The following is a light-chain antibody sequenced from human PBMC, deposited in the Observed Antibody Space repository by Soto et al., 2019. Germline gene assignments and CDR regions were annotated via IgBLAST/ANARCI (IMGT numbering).Light chain of an antibody. CDR2: GAS. CDR3: QQDNNWPPLT. J-gene: IGKJ4*01. CDR1: QSVSSN. V-gene: IGKV3-15*01. Sequence: EIVMTQSPATLSVSPGERATLSCRASQSVSSNLAWYQQKPVQAPRLLICGASTRATGIPARFSGSGSGTEFTLTISSLQSEDFAVYYCQQDNNWPPLTFGGGTKVEIK.